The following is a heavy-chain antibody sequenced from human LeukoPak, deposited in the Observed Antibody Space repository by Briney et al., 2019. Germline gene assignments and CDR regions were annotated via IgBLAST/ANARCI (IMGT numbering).Heavy chain of an antibody. CDR1: GYTFTSYD. D-gene: IGHD3-22*01. CDR2: MNPNSDNT. Sequence: ASVKVSCKASGYTFTSYDINWVRQATGQGLEWMGWMNPNSDNTGYAQKFQGRVTMTRNTSISTAYMELSSLRSEDTAVCYCARGRVVAAPYYYCGMDVWGQGTTVTVSS. CDR3: ARGRVVAAPYYYCGMDV. J-gene: IGHJ6*02. V-gene: IGHV1-8*01.